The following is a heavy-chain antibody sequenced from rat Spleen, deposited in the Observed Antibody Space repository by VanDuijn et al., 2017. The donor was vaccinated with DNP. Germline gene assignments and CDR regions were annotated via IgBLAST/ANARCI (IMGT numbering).Heavy chain of an antibody. CDR3: VRWNSGHFDY. Sequence: EVQLVESGGGLVQPGRSLKLSCAASGFTFSNYGMAWVRQAPTKGLEWVASISTGGGNTYYRDSVKGRFTISRDNAKSTLYLQMHSLRSEDMATYYCVRWNSGHFDYWGQGVMVTVSS. J-gene: IGHJ2*01. CDR1: GFTFSNYG. D-gene: IGHD4-3*01. CDR2: ISTGGGNT. V-gene: IGHV5S13*01.